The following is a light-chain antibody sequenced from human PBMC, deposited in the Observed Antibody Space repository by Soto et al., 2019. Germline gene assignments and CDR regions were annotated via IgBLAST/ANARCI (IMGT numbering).Light chain of an antibody. CDR1: SSNIGSNP. CDR2: SNN. V-gene: IGLV1-44*01. J-gene: IGLJ2*01. CDR3: AAWDDSLNGVI. Sequence: QSVLTQPPSASGTPGQRVTISCSGSSSNIGSNPVDWYQQLPGTPPKVLIYSNNQRPSGVPDRFSGSKSGTSASLAISGLQSQDEADYYCAAWDDSLNGVIFGGGTKLTVL.